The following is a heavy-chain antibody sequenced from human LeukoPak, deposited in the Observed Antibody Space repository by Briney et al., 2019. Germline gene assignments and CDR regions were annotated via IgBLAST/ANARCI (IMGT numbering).Heavy chain of an antibody. CDR2: MNPNSGNT. CDR3: ARLTWIQLWTGIRWDYYYYMDV. Sequence: ASVKVSCKASGYTFTSYDINWVRQATGQGLEWMGWMNPNSGNTGYAQKFQGGVTMTRNTSISTAYMELSSLRSEDTAVYYCARLTWIQLWTGIRWDYYYYMDVWGKGTTVTISS. D-gene: IGHD5-18*01. CDR1: GYTFTSYD. V-gene: IGHV1-8*01. J-gene: IGHJ6*03.